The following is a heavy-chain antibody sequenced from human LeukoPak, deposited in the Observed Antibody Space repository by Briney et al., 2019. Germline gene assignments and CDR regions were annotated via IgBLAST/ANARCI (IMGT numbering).Heavy chain of an antibody. D-gene: IGHD3-22*01. V-gene: IGHV3-30-3*01. Sequence: GGSLRLSCAASGFTFSSYAMHWVRQAPGKGLEWVAVISFDGSNKYYADSVKGRFTISRDNSKSTLYLQMNSLRAEDTAVYYCVCDPIKGPIDSSGYLNGFDYWAREPWSPSPQ. J-gene: IGHJ4*02. CDR3: VCDPIKGPIDSSGYLNGFDY. CDR1: GFTFSSYA. CDR2: ISFDGSNK.